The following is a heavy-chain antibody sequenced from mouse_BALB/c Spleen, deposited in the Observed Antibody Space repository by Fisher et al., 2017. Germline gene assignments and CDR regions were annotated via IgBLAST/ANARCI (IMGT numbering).Heavy chain of an antibody. V-gene: IGHV1-43*01. D-gene: IGHD4-1*01. Sequence: KFKGKATLTVDKSSSTAYMQLSSPTSEDSAVYYCARWGLGNAMDYWGQGTSVTVSS. CDR3: ARWGLGNAMDY. J-gene: IGHJ4*01.